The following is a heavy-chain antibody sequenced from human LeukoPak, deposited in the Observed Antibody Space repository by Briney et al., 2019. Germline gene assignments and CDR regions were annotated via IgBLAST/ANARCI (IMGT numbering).Heavy chain of an antibody. CDR1: GYTFTGYY. CDR3: AGPLDHYDSSGPFDY. V-gene: IGHV1-2*02. Sequence: ASVKVSCKASGYTFTGYYMHWVRQAPGQGLEWMGWINPNSGGTNYAQKFQGRVTMTRDTSISTAYMELSRLRSDDTAVYYCAGPLDHYDSSGPFDYWGQGTLVTVSS. D-gene: IGHD3-22*01. J-gene: IGHJ4*02. CDR2: INPNSGGT.